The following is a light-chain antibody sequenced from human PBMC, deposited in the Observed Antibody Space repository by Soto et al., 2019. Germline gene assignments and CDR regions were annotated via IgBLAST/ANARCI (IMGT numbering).Light chain of an antibody. CDR3: QQADSFPLT. V-gene: IGKV1-12*01. CDR1: QGISSW. Sequence: DIHMNHSLCTLAASLVERVTITCRASQGISSWLDWYQQKPGKAPNLLIYGASSLQSGVPSRFSGSASGTDFTLTITSLQPEDFATYYCQQADSFPLTFGGGTKVDIK. CDR2: GAS. J-gene: IGKJ4*01.